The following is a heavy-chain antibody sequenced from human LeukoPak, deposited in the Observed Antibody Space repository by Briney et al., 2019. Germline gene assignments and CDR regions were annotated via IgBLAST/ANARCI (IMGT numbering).Heavy chain of an antibody. D-gene: IGHD3-22*01. CDR3: ARWYYYDSSGQG. CDR2: IKQDGSEK. CDR1: GFTFGVYW. Sequence: GGSLRLSCAASGFTFGVYWMTWVRQAPGKGLEWVANIKQDGSEKDYVDSVKGRFTISRDNVKNSMYLQMNSLRAEDTAVYYCARWYYYDSSGQGWGQGTLVTVSS. J-gene: IGHJ4*02. V-gene: IGHV3-7*01.